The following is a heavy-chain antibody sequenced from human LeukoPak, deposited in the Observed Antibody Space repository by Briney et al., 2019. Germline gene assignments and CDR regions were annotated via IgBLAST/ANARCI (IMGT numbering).Heavy chain of an antibody. V-gene: IGHV5-51*01. CDR2: IYPGESNT. CDR3: ARRGRYCTNGVCYLEGNWFDP. D-gene: IGHD2-8*01. Sequence: GESLKISCKGSGYSFTSYWIGWVRQMPGKGLEWMGIIYPGESNTRYSPSFQGQVTISADKSISTAYLQWSSLKASDTAMYYCARRGRYCTNGVCYLEGNWFDPWGQGTLVTVSS. CDR1: GYSFTSYW. J-gene: IGHJ5*02.